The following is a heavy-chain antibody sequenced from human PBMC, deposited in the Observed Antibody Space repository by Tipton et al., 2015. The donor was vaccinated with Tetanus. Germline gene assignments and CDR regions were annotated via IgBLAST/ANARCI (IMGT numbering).Heavy chain of an antibody. CDR1: GFTFSSYA. CDR3: ARDVITHYYDSSGPHDY. V-gene: IGHV1-69*01. J-gene: IGHJ4*02. D-gene: IGHD3-22*01. Sequence: SCAASGFTFSSYAMSWVRQAPGQGLEWMGGIIPIFGTANYAQKFQGRVTITADESTSTAYMELSSLRSEDTAVYYCARDVITHYYDSSGPHDYWGQGTLVTVSS. CDR2: IIPIFGTA.